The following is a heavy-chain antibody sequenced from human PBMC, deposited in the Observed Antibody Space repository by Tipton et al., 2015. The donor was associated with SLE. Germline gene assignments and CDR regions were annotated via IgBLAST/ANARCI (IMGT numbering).Heavy chain of an antibody. CDR1: GGSIRNYY. CDR3: ARSDYYDSSGYYSYAFDI. Sequence: TLSLTCTVSGGSIRNYYWSWIRQPPGKGLEWIGYIYNSGSGNYNPSLKSRVTISVDTSKNQFSLKLSSVSAADTAVYYCARSDYYDSSGYYSYAFDIWGQGTMVTVSS. CDR2: IYNSGSG. J-gene: IGHJ3*02. D-gene: IGHD3-22*01. V-gene: IGHV4-59*07.